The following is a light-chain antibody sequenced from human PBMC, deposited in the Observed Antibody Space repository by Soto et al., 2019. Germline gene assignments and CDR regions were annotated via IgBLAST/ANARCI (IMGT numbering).Light chain of an antibody. Sequence: DIQMTQSPSSLSASVGDRVTITCRAGQGVGAFLLCYQQKQGRAPKFLIYAPSNLLSGVPSRFSGSGSGTNFTLTISSLQSEDFATYYCQQSYRTPHTFGPGTKLETK. J-gene: IGKJ2*01. CDR1: QGVGAF. CDR3: QQSYRTPHT. CDR2: APS. V-gene: IGKV1-39*01.